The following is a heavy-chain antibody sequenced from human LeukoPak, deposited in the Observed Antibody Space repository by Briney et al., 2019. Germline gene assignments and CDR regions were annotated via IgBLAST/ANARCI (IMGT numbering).Heavy chain of an antibody. CDR3: ARGVVSGGHYFDY. D-gene: IGHD3-22*01. CDR1: GFTFSSYW. J-gene: IGHJ4*02. Sequence: GGSLRLSCAASGFTFSSYWMHWVRQAPGKGLVWVSLINTDGSITNYADSVKGRFTISRDNAKNTLYLQMNSLRAEDTAVYYCARGVVSGGHYFDYWGQGTLVIVSS. V-gene: IGHV3-74*01. CDR2: INTDGSIT.